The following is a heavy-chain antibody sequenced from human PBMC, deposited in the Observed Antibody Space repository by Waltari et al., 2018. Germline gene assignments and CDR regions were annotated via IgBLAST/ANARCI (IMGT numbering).Heavy chain of an antibody. D-gene: IGHD3-9*01. CDR2: ISGSGGST. V-gene: IGHV3-23*01. J-gene: IGHJ4*02. Sequence: EVQLLESGGGLVQPGGSLRLSCAASGFTFSSSAMSWVRQAPGKGLEWVSAISGSGGSTYYADSVKGRFTISRDNSKNTLYLQMNSLRAEDTAVYYCAKFYDILTGYLDYWGQGTLVTVSS. CDR3: AKFYDILTGYLDY. CDR1: GFTFSSSA.